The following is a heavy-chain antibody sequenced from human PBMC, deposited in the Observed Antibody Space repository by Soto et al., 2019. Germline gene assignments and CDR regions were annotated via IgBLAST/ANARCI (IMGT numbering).Heavy chain of an antibody. D-gene: IGHD3-16*02. CDR3: ARGKGYDYVWGSYRPNWFDP. CDR1: GGSISGYY. CDR2: INHSGST. J-gene: IGHJ5*02. V-gene: IGHV4-34*01. Sequence: PSETLSLTCTVSGGSISGYYWSWIRQPPGKGLEWIGEINHSGSTNYNPSLKSRVTISVDTSKNQFSLKLSSVTAADTAVYYCARGKGYDYVWGSYRPNWFDPWGQGTLVTVSS.